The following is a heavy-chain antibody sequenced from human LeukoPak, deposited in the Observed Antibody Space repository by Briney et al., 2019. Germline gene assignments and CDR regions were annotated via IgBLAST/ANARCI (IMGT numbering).Heavy chain of an antibody. J-gene: IGHJ4*02. CDR1: GGSFSGHY. Sequence: PSETLSLTCAVYGGSFSGHYWSWIRQPAGKGLEWIGRIYTSGSTNYNPSLKSRVTISVDTSKNQFSLKVSSVTAADTAVYYCARLRLFPDYFDYWGQGTLVTVSS. V-gene: IGHV4-59*10. CDR3: ARLRLFPDYFDY. CDR2: IYTSGST. D-gene: IGHD3-22*01.